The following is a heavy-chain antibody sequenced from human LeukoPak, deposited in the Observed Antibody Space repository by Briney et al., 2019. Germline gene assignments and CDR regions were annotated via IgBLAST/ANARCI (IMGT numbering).Heavy chain of an antibody. J-gene: IGHJ3*02. Sequence: ASVKVSCKASGYTFTSYDINWVRQATGQGLEWMGWMNPNSGNTGYAQKFQGRVTMTRNTSISTAYMELSSLRSEDTAVYYCARSSPKIAAADRIAFDIWGQGKMVTVSS. D-gene: IGHD6-13*01. V-gene: IGHV1-8*01. CDR2: MNPNSGNT. CDR1: GYTFTSYD. CDR3: ARSSPKIAAADRIAFDI.